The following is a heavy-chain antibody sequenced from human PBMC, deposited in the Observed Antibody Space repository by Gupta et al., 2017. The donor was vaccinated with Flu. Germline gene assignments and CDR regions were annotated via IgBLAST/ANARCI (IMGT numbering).Heavy chain of an antibody. V-gene: IGHV3-15*01. Sequence: EVQLVESGGGLVKPGGSLRLSCAASGFTFSNAWMSWVRQAPGKGLEWVGRIKSKTDGGTTDYAAPVKGRFTISRDDSKNTLYLQMNSLKTEDTAVYYCTSPHAYSSGWPPHAFDIWGQGTMVTVSS. J-gene: IGHJ3*02. CDR1: GFTFSNAW. CDR2: IKSKTDGGTT. CDR3: TSPHAYSSGWPPHAFDI. D-gene: IGHD6-19*01.